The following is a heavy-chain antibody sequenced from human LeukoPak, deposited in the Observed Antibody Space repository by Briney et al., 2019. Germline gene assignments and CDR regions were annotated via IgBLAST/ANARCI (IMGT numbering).Heavy chain of an antibody. V-gene: IGHV3-66*01. J-gene: IGHJ4*02. CDR3: ARDPAPYYYDSSTYAQ. Sequence: GGSLRLSCAASGFTVSSNYMSWIRQAPGKGLEWVSTIHSVGSTYYADSVKGRFTISRDNSKNTLYLQMNSLRAEDTAVYYCARDPAPYYYDSSTYAQWGQGTLVTVSS. D-gene: IGHD3-22*01. CDR1: GFTVSSNY. CDR2: IHSVGST.